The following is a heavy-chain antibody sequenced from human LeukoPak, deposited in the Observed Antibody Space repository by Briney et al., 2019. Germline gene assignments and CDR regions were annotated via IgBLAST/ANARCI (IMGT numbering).Heavy chain of an antibody. CDR3: ASLMRDYYDSSGPTDY. J-gene: IGHJ4*02. V-gene: IGHV3-9*01. CDR1: GFTFDDYA. Sequence: GGSLRLSCAASGFTFDDYAMHWVRQAPGKGLEWVSGISWNSGSMDYADSVKGRFTISRDNAKNSLYLQMNSLRAEDTAVYYCASLMRDYYDSSGPTDYWGQGTLVTVSS. D-gene: IGHD3-22*01. CDR2: ISWNSGSM.